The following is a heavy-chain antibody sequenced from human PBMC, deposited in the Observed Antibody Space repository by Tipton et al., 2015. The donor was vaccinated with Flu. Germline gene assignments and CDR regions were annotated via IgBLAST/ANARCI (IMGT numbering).Heavy chain of an antibody. CDR3: TREDKKTWIQLCLD. V-gene: IGHV3-48*03. CDR1: GFTFSSFE. CDR2: ISSSGRTT. Sequence: SLRLSCAASGFTFSSFEMNWVRQAPGKGLEWVAYISSSGRTTYYADSVKGRFTISRDNAKNSVYLQMNSLRAEDTAVYYCTREDKKTWIQLCLDWGQGALVTVSS. D-gene: IGHD5-18*01. J-gene: IGHJ4*02.